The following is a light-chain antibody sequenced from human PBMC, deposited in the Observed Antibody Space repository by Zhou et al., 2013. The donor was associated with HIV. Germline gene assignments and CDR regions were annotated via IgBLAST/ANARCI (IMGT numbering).Light chain of an antibody. Sequence: DIQMTQSPSTLSASVGDRVIITCRASQSISSWLAWYQQKPGKSPNLLISKASSLESGVPSRFSGSESGTEFTLTISSLQPDDFATYFCQQVNSYPLTFGGGTKVETK. CDR1: QSISSW. J-gene: IGKJ4*01. CDR2: KAS. V-gene: IGKV1-5*03. CDR3: QQVNSYPLT.